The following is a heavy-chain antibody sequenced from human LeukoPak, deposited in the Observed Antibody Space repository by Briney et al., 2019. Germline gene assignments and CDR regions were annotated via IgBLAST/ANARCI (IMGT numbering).Heavy chain of an antibody. V-gene: IGHV4-34*01. CDR1: GGSFSRYY. CDR2: ITHSGCT. CDR3: VRVRGDDYYYYYMDD. J-gene: IGHJ6*03. D-gene: IGHD3-10*01. Sequence: SETLSLICAFYGGSFSRYYWSWIRQPPGKALEWLGEITHSGCTNYNPSVTSRVTISVDTSKNPFSLKLSSVTAAETAVYYCVRVRGDDYYYYYMDDWGKGTPVTVSS.